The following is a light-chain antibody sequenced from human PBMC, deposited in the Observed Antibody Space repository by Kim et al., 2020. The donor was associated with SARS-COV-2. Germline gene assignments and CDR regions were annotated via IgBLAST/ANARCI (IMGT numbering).Light chain of an antibody. CDR3: QTWDRGTAVV. CDR1: DLGDRY. CDR2: QDV. J-gene: IGLJ3*02. V-gene: IGLV3-1*01. Sequence: SYELTQPPSVSVSPGQTAIITCSGDDLGDRYTFWFQQKPGHSPVLVIYQDVKRTSGIPERFSASNSGNTATLTISGTQPMAEADYYCQTWDRGTAVVFGGGTQLTVL.